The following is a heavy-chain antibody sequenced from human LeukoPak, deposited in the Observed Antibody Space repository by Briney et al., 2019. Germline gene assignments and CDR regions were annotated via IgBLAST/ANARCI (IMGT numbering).Heavy chain of an antibody. CDR3: ARDEEDSSGTFGFPDY. J-gene: IGHJ4*02. CDR1: GFTFSSYS. V-gene: IGHV3-21*01. Sequence: GGSLRLSCAASGFTFSSYSMNWVRQAPGKGLEWVSSISSSSSYIYYADSVKGRFTISRDNAENSLYLQMNSPRAEDTAVYYCARDEEDSSGTFGFPDYWGQGTLVTVSS. D-gene: IGHD6-19*01. CDR2: ISSSSSYI.